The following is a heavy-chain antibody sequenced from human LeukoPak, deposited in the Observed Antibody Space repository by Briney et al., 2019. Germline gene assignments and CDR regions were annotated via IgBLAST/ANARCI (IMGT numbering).Heavy chain of an antibody. D-gene: IGHD1-26*01. CDR3: ARSSGTYLRSDAFDI. CDR1: GFTFSAYR. J-gene: IGHJ3*02. CDR2: ISDSSSLQ. Sequence: GGSLRVSSAAPGFTFSAYRMNCVCEALGKRVGWISYISDSSSLQYYADSVKGRFIISRDNAKNSLYLQMDSLRAEDTAVFYCARSSGTYLRSDAFDIWGQGTTVTVS. V-gene: IGHV3-48*01.